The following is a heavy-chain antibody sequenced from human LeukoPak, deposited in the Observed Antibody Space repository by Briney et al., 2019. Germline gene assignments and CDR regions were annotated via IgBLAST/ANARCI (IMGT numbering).Heavy chain of an antibody. CDR2: INAGNGNT. CDR3: ARIPNDGDYELYYFDY. Sequence: GESLKVSCKASGYTFTSYAMHWVRQAPGQRLEWMGWINAGNGNTKYSQKFQGRVTITRDTSASTAYMELSSLRSEDTAVYYCARIPNDGDYELYYFDYWGQGTLVTVSS. V-gene: IGHV1-3*01. J-gene: IGHJ4*02. D-gene: IGHD4-17*01. CDR1: GYTFTSYA.